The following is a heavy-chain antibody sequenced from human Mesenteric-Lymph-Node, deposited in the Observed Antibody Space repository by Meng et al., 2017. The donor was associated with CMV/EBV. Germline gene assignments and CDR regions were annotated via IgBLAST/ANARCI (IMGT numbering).Heavy chain of an antibody. CDR3: ARWKAGYYYYGMDV. CDR2: MNPNSGNT. D-gene: IGHD4-23*01. Sequence: ASAKVSCKASGYTFTSYEINWVRQASGQGLEWMGWMNPNSGNTGYAHQFQGRVSITRNTSISTAYMELSSLRSEDTAVYSCARWKAGYYYYGMDVWCPGTTVTVSS. V-gene: IGHV1-8*03. CDR1: GYTFTSYE. J-gene: IGHJ6*02.